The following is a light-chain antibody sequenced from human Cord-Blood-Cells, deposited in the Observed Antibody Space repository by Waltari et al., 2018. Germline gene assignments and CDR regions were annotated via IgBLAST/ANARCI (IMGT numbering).Light chain of an antibody. J-gene: IGKJ1*01. Sequence: DIVMTQHPDLLAVYLGEKATIHYKSSQSVLYSSTHKNYLAWYQQKPGQPPKLLIYWASTRESGVPDRFSGSESGTDFTLTISSLQAEDVAVYYCQQYYSTPWTFCQGTKVEIK. CDR3: QQYYSTPWT. V-gene: IGKV4-1*01. CDR1: QSVLYSSTHKNY. CDR2: WAS.